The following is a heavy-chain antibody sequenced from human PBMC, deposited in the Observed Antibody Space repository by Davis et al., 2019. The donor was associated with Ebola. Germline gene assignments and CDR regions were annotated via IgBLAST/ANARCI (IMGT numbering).Heavy chain of an antibody. V-gene: IGHV1-8*01. CDR1: GYTFTSYD. J-gene: IGHJ6*02. CDR3: ARDRYSSSWYKLGEYYYYYYGMDV. D-gene: IGHD6-13*01. Sequence: AASVKVSCKASGYTFTSYDINWVRQATGQGLEWMGWMNPNSGNTGYAQKFQGRVTMTRNTSISTAYMELSSLRSEDTAVYYCARDRYSSSWYKLGEYYYYYYGMDVWGQGTTVTVSS. CDR2: MNPNSGNT.